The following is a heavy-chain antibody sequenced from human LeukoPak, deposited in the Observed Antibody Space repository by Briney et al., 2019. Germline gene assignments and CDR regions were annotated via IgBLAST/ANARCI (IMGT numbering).Heavy chain of an antibody. CDR2: IKQDGSDK. Sequence: GGSLRLSCAASGFTFSSYWMSWVRQAPGKGLEWVANIKQDGSDKNYVDSMKGRFTISKDNAKNLLSLEMNGLRAEDTAVYYCATYKNQLRTVYFDYWGQGTLVTVSS. CDR3: ATYKNQLRTVYFDY. V-gene: IGHV3-7*02. D-gene: IGHD1-1*01. J-gene: IGHJ4*02. CDR1: GFTFSSYW.